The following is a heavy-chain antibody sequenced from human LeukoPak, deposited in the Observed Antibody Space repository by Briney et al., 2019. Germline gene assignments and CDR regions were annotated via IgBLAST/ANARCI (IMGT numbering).Heavy chain of an antibody. CDR1: GGSFSSYY. D-gene: IGHD3-16*01. CDR2: IYYSGST. V-gene: IGHV4-59*01. CDR3: ARRNGAGWGLAWFDP. Sequence: PSETLSLTCTASGGSFSSYYWSWIRQPPGKGLEWVGYIYYSGSTNYNASLKSRVTISVDTSKNQFSLKLSSVTAADTAVYYCARRNGAGWGLAWFDPWGQGTLVTVSS. J-gene: IGHJ5*02.